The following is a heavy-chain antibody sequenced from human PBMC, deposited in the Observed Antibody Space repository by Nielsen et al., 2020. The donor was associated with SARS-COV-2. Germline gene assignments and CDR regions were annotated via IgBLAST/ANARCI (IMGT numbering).Heavy chain of an antibody. D-gene: IGHD2-15*01. J-gene: IGHJ6*02. CDR1: GFTFSSYW. CDR2: IKEDGSEK. CDR3: ARDSVAATGQIYFYGFDV. V-gene: IGHV3-7*03. Sequence: GESLKIFCAASGFTFSSYWMSWVRQAPGKGLEWVANIKEDGSEKYYVDSVKGRFSISRDNAKNSLYLQMNSLRVEDTAVYYCARDSVAATGQIYFYGFDVWGQGTTVTVSS.